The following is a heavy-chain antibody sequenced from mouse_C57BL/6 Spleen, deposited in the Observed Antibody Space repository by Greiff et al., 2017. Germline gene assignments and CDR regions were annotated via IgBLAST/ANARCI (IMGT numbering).Heavy chain of an antibody. Sequence: DVKLQESGPELVKPGASVKMSCKASGYTFTDYNMHWVKQSHGKSLEWIGYINPNNGGTSYNQKFKGKATLTVNKSSSTAYMELRSRTSEDSAVYYCARYWDYFDYWGQGTTLTVSS. V-gene: IGHV1-22*01. J-gene: IGHJ2*01. CDR3: ARYWDYFDY. CDR2: INPNNGGT. CDR1: GYTFTDYN. D-gene: IGHD4-1*01.